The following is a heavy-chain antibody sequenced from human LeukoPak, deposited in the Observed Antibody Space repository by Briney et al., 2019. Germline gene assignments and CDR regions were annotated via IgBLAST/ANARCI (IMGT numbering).Heavy chain of an antibody. CDR1: GFTFSSYA. D-gene: IGHD2-15*01. CDR2: ISGSGGST. J-gene: IGHJ5*02. CDR3: AKVPSRRYCSGGSCYSGFDP. Sequence: GGSLRLSCAASGFTFSSYAMSWVRQAPGKGLEWVSAISGSGGSTYYADSVKGRFTISRDSSKNTLYLQMNSLRAEDTAVYYCAKVPSRRYCSGGSCYSGFDPWGQGTLVTVSS. V-gene: IGHV3-23*01.